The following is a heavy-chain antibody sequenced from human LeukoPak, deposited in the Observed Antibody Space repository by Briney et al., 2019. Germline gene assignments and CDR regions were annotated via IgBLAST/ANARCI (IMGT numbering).Heavy chain of an antibody. Sequence: GRSLRLSCAVSGLTLSNYGMSWVRQAPGKGLEWVAGISDSGGRTNYADSVKGRFTISRDNPKNTLYLQMNSLRAEDTAVYFCAKRGVVIRVILVGFHKEAYYFDSWGQGALVTVSS. CDR3: AKRGVVIRVILVGFHKEAYYFDS. D-gene: IGHD3-22*01. V-gene: IGHV3-23*01. CDR2: ISDSGGRT. J-gene: IGHJ4*02. CDR1: GLTLSNYG.